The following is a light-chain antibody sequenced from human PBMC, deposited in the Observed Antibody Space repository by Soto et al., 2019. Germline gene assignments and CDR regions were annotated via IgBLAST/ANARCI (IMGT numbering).Light chain of an antibody. CDR1: QDISNY. CDR2: DAS. CDR3: QQYARWFT. Sequence: DLQMTQSPSSLSASVGDRVTITCQASQDISNYLNWYQQKPGKAPKLLIYDASNLETGVPSRFSGSGSGTDFTFTISSLQPEDIATYYCQQYARWFTFGPGTKVDIK. J-gene: IGKJ3*01. V-gene: IGKV1-33*01.